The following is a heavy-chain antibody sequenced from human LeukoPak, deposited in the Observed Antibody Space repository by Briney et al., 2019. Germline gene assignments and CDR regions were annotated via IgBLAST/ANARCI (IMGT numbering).Heavy chain of an antibody. D-gene: IGHD4-23*01. V-gene: IGHV3-30*02. CDR3: ARDRGKDYFGD. CDR1: GFTFSSYG. J-gene: IGHJ4*02. Sequence: PGGSLRLSCAASGFTFSSYGMHWLRQSAGRGLEWVAFVRNDGFDTYHSNSVKGRFSISRDDSKNTVYLQMNSLRAEDTALYYCARDRGKDYFGDWGQGTQVTVSS. CDR2: VRNDGFDT.